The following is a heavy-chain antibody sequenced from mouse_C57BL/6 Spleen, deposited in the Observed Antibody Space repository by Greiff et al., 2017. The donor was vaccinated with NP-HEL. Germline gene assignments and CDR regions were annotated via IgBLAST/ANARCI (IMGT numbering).Heavy chain of an antibody. CDR1: GYTFTDYY. CDR2: INPYNGGT. D-gene: IGHD4-1*01. V-gene: IGHV1-19*01. Sequence: VQLQQSGPVLVKPGASVKMSCKASGYTFTDYYMNWVKQSHGKSLEWIGVINPYNGGTSYTQTFKGKATLTVDKSSSTAYMKLNSLTSEDAAVYYYARDPNWDVGDYWGQGTTLTVSS. CDR3: ARDPNWDVGDY. J-gene: IGHJ2*01.